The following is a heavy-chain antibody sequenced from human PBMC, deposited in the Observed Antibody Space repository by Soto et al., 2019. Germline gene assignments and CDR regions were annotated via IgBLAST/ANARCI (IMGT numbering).Heavy chain of an antibody. CDR2: IMPSFDTA. J-gene: IGHJ1*01. CDR1: GGTFSNYA. CDR3: ARGARYCGRRYFQH. V-gene: IGHV1-69*01. D-gene: IGHD1-26*01. Sequence: QVQLVQSGAEVKKPGSSVKVSCKASGGTFSNYAISWVRQAPGQGLEWLGGIMPSFDTAKYPQNFEGRVTITADETTSTAYMELSSLRSEDTAVYYCARGARYCGRRYFQHWGQGTLLTVSS.